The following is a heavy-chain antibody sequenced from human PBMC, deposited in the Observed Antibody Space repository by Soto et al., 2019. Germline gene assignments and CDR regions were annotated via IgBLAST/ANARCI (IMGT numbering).Heavy chain of an antibody. J-gene: IGHJ6*02. D-gene: IGHD3-3*01. Sequence: PGGSLRLYCAASGFTFDDYTMHWVRQAPGKGLEWVSLISWDGGSTYYADSVKGRFTISRDNSRNSLYLQMNSLRTEDTALYYCAKEFTIFGVVLGMDVWGQGTTVTVSS. CDR2: ISWDGGST. CDR1: GFTFDDYT. CDR3: AKEFTIFGVVLGMDV. V-gene: IGHV3-43*01.